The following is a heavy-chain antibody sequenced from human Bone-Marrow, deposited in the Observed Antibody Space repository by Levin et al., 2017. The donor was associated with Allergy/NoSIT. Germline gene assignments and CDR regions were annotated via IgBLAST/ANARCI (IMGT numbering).Heavy chain of an antibody. V-gene: IGHV3-30*04. Sequence: HSGGSLRLSCAASRFTFGDYAMHWVRQAPGKGLEWLSVISDEGSHAYYADSVRGRFTISRDNSKNTVYLQMNSVRTEDTAVYYCARSSTITGGTYYGPSDGLDVWGQGTTVTVSS. D-gene: IGHD5-24*01. J-gene: IGHJ6*02. CDR2: ISDEGSHA. CDR3: ARSSTITGGTYYGPSDGLDV. CDR1: RFTFGDYA.